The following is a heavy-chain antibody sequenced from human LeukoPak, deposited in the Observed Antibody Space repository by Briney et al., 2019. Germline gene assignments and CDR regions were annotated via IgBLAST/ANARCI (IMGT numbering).Heavy chain of an antibody. Sequence: PGGSLRLSCAASGFTFSSYAMSWVRQAPGKGLEWVSAISGSGGSTYYADSVKGRFTISRDNSKNTLYLQMNSLRAEDTAVYYCAKDRARTFGELLGQGFDPWGQGTLVTVSS. D-gene: IGHD3-10*01. CDR1: GFTFSSYA. CDR3: AKDRARTFGELLGQGFDP. V-gene: IGHV3-23*01. J-gene: IGHJ5*02. CDR2: ISGSGGST.